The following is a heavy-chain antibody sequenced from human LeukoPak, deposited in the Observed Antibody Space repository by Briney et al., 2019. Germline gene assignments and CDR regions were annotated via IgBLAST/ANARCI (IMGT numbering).Heavy chain of an antibody. V-gene: IGHV3-23*01. J-gene: IGHJ4*02. CDR2: NSDRGGST. Sequence: GGSLRLSCVVSGISLSNYGMTWVRQAPGKGLEWVSYNSDRGGSTTYADSVKGRFTISRDTSLNTLFLQMNNLRADDTAVYFCAKRGVVIRGILVIGYHQEAYHYDFWGQGVLVTVSS. CDR3: AKRGVVIRGILVIGYHQEAYHYDF. D-gene: IGHD3-10*01. CDR1: GISLSNYG.